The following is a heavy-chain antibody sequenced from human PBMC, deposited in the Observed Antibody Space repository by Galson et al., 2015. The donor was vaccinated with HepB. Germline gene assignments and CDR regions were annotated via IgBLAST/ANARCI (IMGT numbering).Heavy chain of an antibody. CDR3: AKALHDYGGYYFDY. CDR1: GFTFSSYW. V-gene: IGHV3-43*01. CDR2: ISWDGGST. J-gene: IGHJ4*02. Sequence: SLRLSCAASGFTFSSYWMHWVRQAPGKGLVWVSLISWDGGSTYYADSVKGRFTISRDNSKNSLYLQMNSLRTEDTALYYCAKALHDYGGYYFDYWGQGTLVTVSS. D-gene: IGHD4-23*01.